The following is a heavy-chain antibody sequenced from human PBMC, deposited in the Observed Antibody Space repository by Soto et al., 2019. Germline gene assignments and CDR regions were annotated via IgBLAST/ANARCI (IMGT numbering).Heavy chain of an antibody. CDR3: ARGSAILVVPAGDY. D-gene: IGHD2-2*01. Sequence: QVQLVQSGAEVKKPGASVKVSCKASGYTFTSYDINWVRQATGQGLEWMGWMNPNSGNTGYAQKFQGRVTMTRNTSISTDYMELSSLISEETAVYYCARGSAILVVPAGDYWGQGTLVTVSS. V-gene: IGHV1-8*01. CDR1: GYTFTSYD. J-gene: IGHJ4*02. CDR2: MNPNSGNT.